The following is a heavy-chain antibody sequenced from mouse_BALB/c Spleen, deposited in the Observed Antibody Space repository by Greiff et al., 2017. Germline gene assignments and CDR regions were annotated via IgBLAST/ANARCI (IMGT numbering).Heavy chain of an antibody. V-gene: IGHV5-17*02. CDR1: GFTFSSFG. J-gene: IGHJ3*01. Sequence: EVQLVEYGGGLVQPGGSRKLSCAASGFTFSSFGMHWVRQAPEKGLEWVAYISSGSSTIYYADTVKGRFTISRDNPKNTLFLQMTSLRSEDTAMYYCARSWFAYWGQGTLVTVSA. CDR3: ARSWFAY. CDR2: ISSGSSTI.